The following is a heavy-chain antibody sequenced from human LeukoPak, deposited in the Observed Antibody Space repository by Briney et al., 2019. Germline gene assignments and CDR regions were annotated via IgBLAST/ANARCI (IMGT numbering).Heavy chain of an antibody. J-gene: IGHJ4*02. V-gene: IGHV1-46*01. CDR2: INPSSGDT. D-gene: IGHD5-18*01. Sequence: ASVKVSCKASGYTFTNYYIHWVRQAPGQGLEWMARINPSSGDTTYAQNFQGRVIVTGDTSTNTVNMELSSLRSEDTAVYYCATSTVDTAMDPLFDYWGQGTLVTVSS. CDR1: GYTFTNYY. CDR3: ATSTVDTAMDPLFDY.